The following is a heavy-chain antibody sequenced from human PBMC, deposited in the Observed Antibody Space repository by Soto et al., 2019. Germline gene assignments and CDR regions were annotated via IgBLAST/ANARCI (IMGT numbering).Heavy chain of an antibody. V-gene: IGHV1-18*01. J-gene: IGHJ6*02. D-gene: IGHD3-22*01. CDR2: ISAYNGNT. Sequence: ASVKVSCKASGYTFTSYGISWVRQAPGQGLEWMGWISAYNGNTNYAQKLQGRVTMTTDTSTSTAYMELRSLRSEDTAVYYCARDPPLNDKGYYYGMDVWGQGTTVTVSS. CDR3: ARDPPLNDKGYYYGMDV. CDR1: GYTFTSYG.